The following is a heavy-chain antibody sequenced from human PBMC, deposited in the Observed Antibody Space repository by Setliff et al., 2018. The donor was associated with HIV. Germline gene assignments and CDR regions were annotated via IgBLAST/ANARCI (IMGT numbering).Heavy chain of an antibody. J-gene: IGHJ4*02. CDR1: GFTFDDYA. D-gene: IGHD6-6*01. CDR2: ISWNGGTI. CDR3: AKGHSSSTPHNGFDY. V-gene: IGHV3-9*03. Sequence: SLRLSCAASGFTFDDYAMHWVRQAPGKGLDWVSGISWNGGTIDYADSVKGRFTISRDNAKNSLYLQMNSLRAEDMALYFCAKGHSSSTPHNGFDYWGQGTLVTVSS.